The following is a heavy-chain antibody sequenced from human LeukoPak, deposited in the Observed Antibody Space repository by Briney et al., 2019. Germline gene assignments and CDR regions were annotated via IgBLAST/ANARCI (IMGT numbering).Heavy chain of an antibody. D-gene: IGHD2-2*01. CDR1: GGSISSYY. CDR2: IYYSGST. J-gene: IGHJ6*03. Sequence: SETLSLTCTVSGGSISSYYWSWIRQPPGKGLEWIGYIYYSGSTSYNPSLKSRVTISVDTSKNQFSLKLSSVTAADTAVYYCARGRGKTNIMNCSSTSRYSGYYYYYYMDVWGKGTTVTVSS. CDR3: ARGRGKTNIMNCSSTSRYSGYYYYYYMDV. V-gene: IGHV4-59*01.